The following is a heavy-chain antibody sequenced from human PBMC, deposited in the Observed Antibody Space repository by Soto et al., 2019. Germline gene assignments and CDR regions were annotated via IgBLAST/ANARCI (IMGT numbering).Heavy chain of an antibody. CDR1: RGPMSSSDW. D-gene: IGHD3-16*01. Sequence: QLQESGPGLVEPSGTLSLTCAVSRGPMSSSDWWCWVRQAPGKGLEWMGETYHSGNTNYKPSLKSRVTLSVDHSKNQCSLTLTSLTAADTGVYYCATWGSTAFDIWGQGPMVTVSS. CDR2: TYHSGNT. J-gene: IGHJ3*02. CDR3: ATWGSTAFDI. V-gene: IGHV4-4*02.